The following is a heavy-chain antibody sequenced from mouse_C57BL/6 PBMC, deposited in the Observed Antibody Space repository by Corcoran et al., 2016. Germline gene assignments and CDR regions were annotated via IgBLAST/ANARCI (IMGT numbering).Heavy chain of an antibody. CDR3: ARSGAAQASMDY. CDR2: IYPGDGDT. Sequence: QVQLQQSGAELVKPGASVKISCKASGYAFSSYWMNWVKQRPGKGLEWIGQIYPGDGDTNYNRKFKGKATLTADKSSSTAYMQLSSLTSEDSAVYFCARSGAAQASMDYWGQGTSVTVSS. J-gene: IGHJ4*01. D-gene: IGHD3-2*02. CDR1: GYAFSSYW. V-gene: IGHV1-80*01.